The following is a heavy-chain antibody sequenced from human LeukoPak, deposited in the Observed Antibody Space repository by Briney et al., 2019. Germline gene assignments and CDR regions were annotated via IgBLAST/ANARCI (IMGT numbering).Heavy chain of an antibody. D-gene: IGHD6-13*01. CDR3: VKVAGPPLYYYMDV. J-gene: IGHJ6*03. CDR2: ISGSGGST. V-gene: IGHV3-23*01. Sequence: GGSLRLSCAASGFTFSSYAMSWVRQAPGKGLEWVSAISGSGGSTYYADSVKGRFTISRDNSKNTLYLQMNSLRAEDTAVYYCVKVAGPPLYYYMDVWGKGTTVTVSS. CDR1: GFTFSSYA.